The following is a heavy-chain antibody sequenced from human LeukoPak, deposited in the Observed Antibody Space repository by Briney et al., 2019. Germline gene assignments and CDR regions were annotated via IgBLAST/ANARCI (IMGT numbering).Heavy chain of an antibody. CDR1: GGTFSSYA. V-gene: IGHV1-69*04. CDR3: ANMVRGAEGQRWFDP. J-gene: IGHJ5*02. D-gene: IGHD3-10*01. CDR2: IIPILGIA. Sequence: ASVKVSCKASGGTFSSYAISWVRQAPGQGLEWMGRIIPILGIANYAQKFQGRVTITADKSTSTAYMELSSLRSEDTAVYYCANMVRGAEGQRWFDPWGQGTLVTVSS.